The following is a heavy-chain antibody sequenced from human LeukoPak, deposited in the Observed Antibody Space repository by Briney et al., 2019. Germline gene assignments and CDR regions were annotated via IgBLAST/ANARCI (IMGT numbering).Heavy chain of an antibody. CDR2: AYYSGSP. CDR3: ASHSAEYDILTGYHSYNSFDP. V-gene: IGHV4-39*01. J-gene: IGHJ5*02. CDR1: GGSISSSSYY. Sequence: SETLSLTCTVSGGSISSSSYYWGWIRQSPGKGLEWIGSAYYSGSPYYDPSPTSRVTISVDTSKNQFSLKLSSVTAADTAVYYCASHSAEYDILTGYHSYNSFDPWGQGILVTVSS. D-gene: IGHD3-9*01.